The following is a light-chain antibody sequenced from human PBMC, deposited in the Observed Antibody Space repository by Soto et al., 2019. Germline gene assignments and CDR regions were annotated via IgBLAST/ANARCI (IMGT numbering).Light chain of an antibody. Sequence: EILLTQSPGTLSLSPGERATLSCRASQSVTTNFLAWYQQKPGQAPRLLIYDSSRRATGIPDRFSGSGSGTDFTLTISRLEPEDFAVYYCQQCDSSLTFGQGTKVEIK. CDR2: DSS. CDR3: QQCDSSLT. J-gene: IGKJ1*01. CDR1: QSVTTNF. V-gene: IGKV3-20*01.